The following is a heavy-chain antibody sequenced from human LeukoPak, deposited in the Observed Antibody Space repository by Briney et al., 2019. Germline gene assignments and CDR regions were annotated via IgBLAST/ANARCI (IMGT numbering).Heavy chain of an antibody. J-gene: IGHJ6*02. CDR3: ARGRVEVYYGMDV. CDR2: INFDGSEI. Sequence: PGGSLRLSCAASGFTFRSYWMSWVRQAPGKGLEWVANINFDGSEIYYVGSVKGRFTISRDNAKNSLSLQMNSVRAEDTAVYYCARGRVEVYYGMDVWGPGTTVTVSS. CDR1: GFTFRSYW. V-gene: IGHV3-7*05. D-gene: IGHD2-2*01.